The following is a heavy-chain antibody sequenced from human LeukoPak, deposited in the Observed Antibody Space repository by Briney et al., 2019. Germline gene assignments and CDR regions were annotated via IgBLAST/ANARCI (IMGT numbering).Heavy chain of an antibody. CDR1: GVSVSSGSYL. CDR3: ARFGGGPVY. CDR2: IENRGST. V-gene: IGHV4-61*01. Sequence: SSETLSLTCTVSGVSVSSGSYLWSWIRQPLGKELEVMGYIENRGSTYYNPSLKSRVTISVDTANNQFSLKLSSVTAADTAVYYCARFGGGPVYWGQGTLVIVSS. D-gene: IGHD3-10*01. J-gene: IGHJ4*02.